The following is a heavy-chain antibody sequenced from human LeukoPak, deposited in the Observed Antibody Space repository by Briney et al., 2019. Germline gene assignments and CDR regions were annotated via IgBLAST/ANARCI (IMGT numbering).Heavy chain of an antibody. J-gene: IGHJ4*02. Sequence: GRSLRLSCAASGFSFSTYGMHWVRQAPDTGLEWVALIWHDGSKEYYADSVKGRFTISRDNSKNTLYLQMNSLRAEDTAVYYCARDSYRYSGYDSYGGFDYWGQGTLVTVSS. CDR1: GFSFSTYG. CDR2: IWHDGSKE. V-gene: IGHV3-33*01. CDR3: ARDSYRYSGYDSYGGFDY. D-gene: IGHD5-12*01.